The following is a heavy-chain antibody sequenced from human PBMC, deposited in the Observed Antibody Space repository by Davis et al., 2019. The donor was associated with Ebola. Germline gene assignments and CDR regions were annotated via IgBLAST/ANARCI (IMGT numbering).Heavy chain of an antibody. Sequence: GESLKISCAASGFTFSNYDMHWVRQVTGKGLEWVSSINSAGDAYYPGSVKGRFTIPRENAKNSLYLQMNSLRAGDTAVYYCVRAYGSGSYTNYYSYGMDVWGQGTTVTVSS. J-gene: IGHJ6*02. CDR2: INSAGDA. D-gene: IGHD3-10*01. CDR1: GFTFSNYD. CDR3: VRAYGSGSYTNYYSYGMDV. V-gene: IGHV3-13*01.